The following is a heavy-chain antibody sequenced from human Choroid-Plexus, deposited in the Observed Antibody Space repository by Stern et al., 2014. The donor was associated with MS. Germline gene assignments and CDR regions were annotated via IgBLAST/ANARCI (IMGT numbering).Heavy chain of an antibody. Sequence: VQLLESGGGVVQPGRPLRLSCVASGFTFGSCAMHWVRQAPGKGLEWVAGVSYDGSNNDYADSVKGRFTISRDNSQNTLYMQMSSLRPEDTAVYYCAKDRHYLTYFFDHWGQGSLVTVSS. CDR3: AKDRHYLTYFFDH. CDR1: GFTFGSCA. D-gene: IGHD2/OR15-2a*01. J-gene: IGHJ5*02. V-gene: IGHV3-30*18. CDR2: VSYDGSNN.